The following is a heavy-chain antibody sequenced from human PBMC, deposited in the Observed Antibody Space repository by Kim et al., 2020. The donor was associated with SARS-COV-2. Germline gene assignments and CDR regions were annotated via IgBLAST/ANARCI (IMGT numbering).Heavy chain of an antibody. CDR2: STI. CDR3: ASEYGGMDV. D-gene: IGHD4-17*01. Sequence: STIHYADSVKGRFTHSRDNAKNSLYLQMNSLRAEDTAVYYCASEYGGMDVWGQGTTVTVSS. J-gene: IGHJ6*02. V-gene: IGHV3-48*04.